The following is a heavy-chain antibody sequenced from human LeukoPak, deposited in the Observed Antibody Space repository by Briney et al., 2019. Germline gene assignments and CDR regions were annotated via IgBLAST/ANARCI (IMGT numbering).Heavy chain of an antibody. CDR3: AKYSGHDTSGYYESRAFDI. Sequence: SETLSLTCTVSGYSISSDHWSWIRQPPGKGLEWIGYIYYSGNTNYNPSLKSRVTISVDTSKNQFSLKLSSVTAADTAVYYCAKYSGHDTSGYYESRAFDIWGQGTMVTVSS. CDR2: IYYSGNT. J-gene: IGHJ3*02. V-gene: IGHV4-59*01. D-gene: IGHD3-22*01. CDR1: GYSISSDH.